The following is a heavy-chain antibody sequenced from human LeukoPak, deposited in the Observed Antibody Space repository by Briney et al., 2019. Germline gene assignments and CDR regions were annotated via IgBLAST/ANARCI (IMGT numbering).Heavy chain of an antibody. D-gene: IGHD3-16*01. J-gene: IGHJ4*02. Sequence: GGSLRLSCATSGFTFTAYAMSWFRQTPEKGLEWVANIHDDGIVTHYVDSVKGRFTISRDNARNSVNLQLNSLRVEDTALYYCARGRGWVDHWGQGTLVTVSS. CDR1: GFTFTAYA. CDR3: ARGRGWVDH. CDR2: IHDDGIVT. V-gene: IGHV3-7*01.